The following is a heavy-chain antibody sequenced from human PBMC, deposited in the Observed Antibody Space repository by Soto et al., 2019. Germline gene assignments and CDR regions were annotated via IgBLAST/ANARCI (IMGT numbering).Heavy chain of an antibody. V-gene: IGHV3-30*04. CDR1: GFTFSSYA. CDR2: ISYDGSNE. Sequence: GGSLRLSCAASGFTFSSYAMHWVRQAPGKGLEWVAVISYDGSNEYYADSVKGRFTISRDNSKNTLYLQMNSLRAEDTAVYYCARAPERGGYRPTNDAFDIWGQGTMVTVSS. CDR3: ARAPERGGYRPTNDAFDI. J-gene: IGHJ3*02. D-gene: IGHD3-16*01.